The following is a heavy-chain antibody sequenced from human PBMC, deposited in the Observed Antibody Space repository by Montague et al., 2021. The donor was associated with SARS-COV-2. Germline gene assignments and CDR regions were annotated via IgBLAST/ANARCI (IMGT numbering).Heavy chain of an antibody. J-gene: IGHJ6*02. V-gene: IGHV3-48*03. CDR1: GFTFSIHN. D-gene: IGHD3-22*01. Sequence: SLRLSCAASGFTFSIHNLNWVRQAPGKGLEWVSYISSSGSTIYYADSVKGRFTISRDNAKNSLYLQMNSLRAEDTAVYYCARKSTYYYYYDSSGYYYYYGMDVWGQGTTVTVSS. CDR3: ARKSTYYYYYDSSGYYYYYGMDV. CDR2: ISSSGSTI.